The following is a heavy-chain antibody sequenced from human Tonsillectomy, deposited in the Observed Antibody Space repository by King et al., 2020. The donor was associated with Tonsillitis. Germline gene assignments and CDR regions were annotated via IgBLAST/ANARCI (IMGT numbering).Heavy chain of an antibody. CDR2: INPNSGGT. J-gene: IGHJ2*01. CDR1: GYTFTGYY. Sequence: VQLVESGAEVKKPGASVKVSCKASGYTFTGYYMHWVRQAPGQGLEWMGWINPNSGGTNNAQKFQGRGTITRDTSISTAYMGRSRLRSDGTAGYYCARGGPPKVWYFDLWGRGTLVTVSS. V-gene: IGHV1-2*02. D-gene: IGHD3-16*01. CDR3: ARGGPPKVWYFDL.